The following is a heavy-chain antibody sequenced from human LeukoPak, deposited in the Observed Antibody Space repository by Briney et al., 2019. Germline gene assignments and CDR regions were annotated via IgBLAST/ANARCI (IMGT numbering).Heavy chain of an antibody. CDR3: ARFFQCSGSNCHYLDS. Sequence: SETLSLTCAVSGGSISSSNWWSWVRQPPGKGLEWIGEIYHSGSTNYSPSLKSRATISMDTSKNQFSLNLNSVNTADTAVYYCARFFQCSGSNCHYLDSWGQGTLVTVSS. D-gene: IGHD3-10*02. CDR2: IYHSGST. CDR1: GGSISSSNW. J-gene: IGHJ4*02. V-gene: IGHV4-4*02.